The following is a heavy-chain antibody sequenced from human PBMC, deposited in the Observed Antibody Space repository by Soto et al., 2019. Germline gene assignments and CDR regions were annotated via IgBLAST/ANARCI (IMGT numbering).Heavy chain of an antibody. CDR1: GFTFSSYA. V-gene: IGHV3-23*01. D-gene: IGHD6-6*01. CDR2: ISGSGGST. J-gene: IGHJ6*03. CDR3: AKQGAARLPSYYYYYYMDV. Sequence: GGSLRLSCAASGFTFSSYAMSWVRQAPGKGLEWVSAISGSGGSTYYADSVKGRFTISRDNSKNTLYLQMNSLRAEDTAVYYCAKQGAARLPSYYYYYYMDVWGKGTTVTVSS.